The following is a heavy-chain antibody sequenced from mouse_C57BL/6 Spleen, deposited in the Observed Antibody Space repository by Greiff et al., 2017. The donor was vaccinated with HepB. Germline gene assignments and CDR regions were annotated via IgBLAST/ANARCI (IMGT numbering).Heavy chain of an antibody. Sequence: EVQLQESGPGLVKPSQSLSLTCSVTGYSITSGYYWNWIRQFPGNKLEWMGYISYDGSNNYNPSLKNRISITRDTSKNQFFLKLNSVTTEDTATYYCARYYGSRGSYAMDYWGQGTSVTVSS. V-gene: IGHV3-6*01. D-gene: IGHD1-1*01. CDR2: ISYDGSN. CDR1: GYSITSGYY. CDR3: ARYYGSRGSYAMDY. J-gene: IGHJ4*01.